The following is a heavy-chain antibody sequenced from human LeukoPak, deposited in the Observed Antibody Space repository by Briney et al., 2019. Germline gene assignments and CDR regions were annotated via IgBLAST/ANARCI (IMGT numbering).Heavy chain of an antibody. D-gene: IGHD6-13*01. J-gene: IGHJ4*02. CDR1: GFTFSSYA. CDR3: ARDRGTNLRLTSAGSFDY. V-gene: IGHV3-33*01. Sequence: GGSLRLSCAASGFTFSSYAMHWVRQAPGKGLEWVAVIWYDGSNKYYADSVKGRFTISRDNSENTLYLQMNSLRVEDTAVYYCARDRGTNLRLTSAGSFDYWGQGTLVTVSS. CDR2: IWYDGSNK.